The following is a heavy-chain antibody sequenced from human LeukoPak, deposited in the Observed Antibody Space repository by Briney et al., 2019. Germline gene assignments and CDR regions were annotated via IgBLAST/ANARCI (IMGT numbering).Heavy chain of an antibody. J-gene: IGHJ6*03. CDR3: AKDPDIAAAVPYYMDV. Sequence: PGGSLRLSCAASGFTFSSYAMSWVRQAPGKGLEWVSAISGSGGSTYYADSVKGRFTISRDNSKNTLYLQMNSLRAEDTAVYYCAKDPDIAAAVPYYMDVWGKGTTVTVSS. CDR1: GFTFSSYA. CDR2: ISGSGGST. V-gene: IGHV3-23*01. D-gene: IGHD6-13*01.